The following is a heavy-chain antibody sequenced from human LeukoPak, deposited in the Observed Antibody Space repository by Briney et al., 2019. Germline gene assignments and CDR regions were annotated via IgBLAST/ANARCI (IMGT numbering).Heavy chain of an antibody. Sequence: SETLSLTCTVSGGSISSSSYYWGWIRQPPGKGLEWIGSIYYSGSTYYNPSLKSRVTISVDTSKNQFSLKLSSVTAADAAVYYCARQQEYYYDSSGYYSDYWGQGTLVTVSS. D-gene: IGHD3-22*01. J-gene: IGHJ4*02. CDR2: IYYSGST. CDR3: ARQQEYYYDSSGYYSDY. V-gene: IGHV4-39*01. CDR1: GGSISSSSYY.